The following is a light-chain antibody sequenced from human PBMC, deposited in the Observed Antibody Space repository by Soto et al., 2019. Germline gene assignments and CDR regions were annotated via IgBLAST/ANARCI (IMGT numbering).Light chain of an antibody. Sequence: EIVFAHSPATLSLSPGERATLSGGASQSVSNNYLAWYQQKPGQAPRLLIYGASNRATGIPDRFSGSGSGTDFTLTISRLEPEDFAVYYWQQYGSSGTFGQGTKVDIK. V-gene: IGKV3-20*01. CDR3: QQYGSSGT. CDR1: QSVSNNY. CDR2: GAS. J-gene: IGKJ1*01.